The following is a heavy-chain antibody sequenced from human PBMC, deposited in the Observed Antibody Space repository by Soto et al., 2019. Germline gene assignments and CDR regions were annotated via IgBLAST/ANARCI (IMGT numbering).Heavy chain of an antibody. CDR3: VKDGSSGWPYYYGMDV. D-gene: IGHD6-19*01. J-gene: IGHJ6*02. Sequence: SCAASGFTFSSYGMHWVRQAPGKGLEWVAVISYDGRNKYYADSVKGRFTISRDNSKNTLYLQMSSLRPEDTAVYYCVKDGSSGWPYYYGMDVWGQGTTVTVSS. V-gene: IGHV3-30*18. CDR1: GFTFSSYG. CDR2: ISYDGRNK.